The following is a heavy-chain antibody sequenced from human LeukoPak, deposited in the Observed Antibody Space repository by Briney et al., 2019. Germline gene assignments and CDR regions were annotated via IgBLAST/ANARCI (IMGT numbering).Heavy chain of an antibody. D-gene: IGHD4-17*01. V-gene: IGHV3-23*01. CDR3: TKDPNGDYVGAFDP. CDR1: GFTFSTFA. CDR2: ITGNHGAT. J-gene: IGHJ5*02. Sequence: GGSLRLSCAASGFTFSTFAMTWVRQAPGKGLEWVSSITGNHGATYNIDSVKGRFTISRDNPQNTLYLQMNSLRAEDTAVYYCTKDPNGDYVGAFDPWGQGTLVTVSS.